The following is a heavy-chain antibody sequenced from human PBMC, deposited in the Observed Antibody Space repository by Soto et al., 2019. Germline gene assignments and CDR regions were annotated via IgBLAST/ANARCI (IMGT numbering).Heavy chain of an antibody. CDR2: INHSGST. CDR1: GGSFSGYY. D-gene: IGHD2-2*01. V-gene: IGHV4-34*01. CDR3: ARGQDIVVVPAGDWFDP. Sequence: SETLSLTCAVYGGSFSGYYWSWIRQPPGKGLEWIGEINHSGSTNYNPSLKSRVTISVDTSKNQFSLKLSSVTAADTAVYYCARGQDIVVVPAGDWFDPWGQGTLVTVSS. J-gene: IGHJ5*02.